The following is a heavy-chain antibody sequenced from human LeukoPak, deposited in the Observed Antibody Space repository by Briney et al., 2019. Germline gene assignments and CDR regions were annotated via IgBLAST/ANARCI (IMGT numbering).Heavy chain of an antibody. CDR1: GFTFNNYA. D-gene: IGHD2-2*01. V-gene: IGHV3-23*01. CDR3: AKEPREYCSSTSCPNWFDS. CDR2: ISASGGTT. J-gene: IGHJ5*01. Sequence: PGGSLRLSCAASGFTFNNYAMSWVRQAPGKGLEWVSAISASGGTTYYADSVKGRFTISRGNSENTLFLQINSLRAEDTAVYYCAKEPREYCSSTSCPNWFDSWGQGTLVTVSS.